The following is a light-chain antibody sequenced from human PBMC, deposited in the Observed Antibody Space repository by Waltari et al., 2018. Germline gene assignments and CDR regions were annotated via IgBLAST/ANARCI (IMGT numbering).Light chain of an antibody. Sequence: SSEVTQDPHVSVALGQTVTITCRGDSFRRYYPSWYRQRPGQAPVLVLYGQERPSGIPDRFSGSTSGDTAYLTITGAQAGDEADYYCLSLDTPSTRVFGGGTRLTVV. J-gene: IGLJ3*02. CDR3: LSLDTPSTRV. CDR1: SFRRYY. V-gene: IGLV3-19*01. CDR2: GQE.